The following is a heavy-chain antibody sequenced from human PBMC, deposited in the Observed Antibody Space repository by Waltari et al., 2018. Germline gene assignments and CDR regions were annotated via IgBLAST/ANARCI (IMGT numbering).Heavy chain of an antibody. J-gene: IGHJ3*02. CDR2: IYYSGST. D-gene: IGHD2-2*01. CDR3: AREGQPLPHGGAFDI. V-gene: IGHV4-59*11. Sequence: QVQLQESGPGLVKPSETLSLTCTVSGGSISSHYWSWIRQPPGKGLEWIGYIYYSGSTNYNPSLKSRVTISVDTSKNQCSLKLSSVTAADTAVYYCAREGQPLPHGGAFDIWGQGTMVTVSS. CDR1: GGSISSHY.